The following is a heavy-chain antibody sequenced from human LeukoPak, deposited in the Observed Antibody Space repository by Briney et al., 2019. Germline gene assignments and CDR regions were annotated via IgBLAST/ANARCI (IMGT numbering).Heavy chain of an antibody. CDR3: ARATQYCSGGSCYDTWFDP. CDR1: GFTFSSYG. D-gene: IGHD2-15*01. Sequence: GGSLRLSCAASGFTFSSYGINWVRQAPGKGLEWVSSISSSSSYIYYADSVKGRFTISRDNAKNSLYLHMNSLRAEDTAVYYCARATQYCSGGSCYDTWFDPWGQGTLVTVSS. V-gene: IGHV3-21*01. CDR2: ISSSSSYI. J-gene: IGHJ5*02.